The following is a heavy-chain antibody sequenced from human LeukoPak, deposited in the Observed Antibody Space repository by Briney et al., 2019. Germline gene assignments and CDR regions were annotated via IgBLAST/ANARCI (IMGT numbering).Heavy chain of an antibody. CDR1: GFTFSDTW. D-gene: IGHD2-15*01. CDR3: AKDGLVVAATCHFDY. CDR2: ISGSGGST. J-gene: IGHJ4*02. Sequence: GGSLRLSCAASGFTFSDTWMHWVRQAPGKGLEWVSAISGSGGSTYYADSVKGRFTISRDNSKNTLYLQMNSLRAEDTAVYYCAKDGLVVAATCHFDYWGQGTLVTVSS. V-gene: IGHV3-23*01.